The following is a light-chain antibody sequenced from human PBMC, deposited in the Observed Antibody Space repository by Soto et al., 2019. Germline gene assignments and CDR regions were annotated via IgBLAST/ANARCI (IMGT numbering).Light chain of an antibody. V-gene: IGLV2-14*01. CDR1: SSDVGGYNS. CDR3: ISYTGSSTSYV. CDR2: GVS. J-gene: IGLJ1*01. Sequence: QSVLTQPPSASGSSGQSVTISCAGTSSDVGGYNSVSWYQQFPGKTPKILIYGVSNRPSGVSSRFSGSKSGNTASLTISGLQAEDEADYYCISYTGSSTSYVFGSGTKLTVL.